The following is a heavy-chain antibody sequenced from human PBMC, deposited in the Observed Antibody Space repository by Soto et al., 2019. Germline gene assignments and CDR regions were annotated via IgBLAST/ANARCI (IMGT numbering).Heavy chain of an antibody. J-gene: IGHJ4*02. Sequence: SETLSLTCAVSGASFSDHYWSWIRQPPGKGLEWIGEIIHSGSTNYNPSLTSRVTLSVDTSKNTLYLQMSSLSADDTAVYYCVKSRGGNNFDFFDWGQGALVTVSS. D-gene: IGHD5-12*01. CDR2: IIHSGST. CDR3: VKSRGGNNFDFFD. V-gene: IGHV4-34*12. CDR1: GASFSDHY.